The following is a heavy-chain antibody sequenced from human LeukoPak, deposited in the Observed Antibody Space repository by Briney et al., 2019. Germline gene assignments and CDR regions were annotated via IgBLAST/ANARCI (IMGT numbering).Heavy chain of an antibody. J-gene: IGHJ5*02. D-gene: IGHD3-10*01. CDR2: IYYSGST. V-gene: IGHV4-59*01. CDR1: GGSISSYY. Sequence: KPSETLSLTCTVSGGSISSYYWSWIWQPPGKGLEWIGYIYYSGSTNYNPSLKSRVTISVDTSKNQFSLKLSSVTAADTAVYYCAREYYYGSGSRNWFDPWGQGTLVTVSS. CDR3: AREYYYGSGSRNWFDP.